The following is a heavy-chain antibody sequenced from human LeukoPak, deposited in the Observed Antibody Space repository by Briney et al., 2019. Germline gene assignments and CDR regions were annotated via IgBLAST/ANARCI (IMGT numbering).Heavy chain of an antibody. Sequence: ASVKVSCKASGYTLTSYDINWVRQATGQGLEWMGWMNPNSGNTGYAQKFQGRVTMTRNTSISTAYMELSSLRSEDTAVYYCARESQGSYYFDYWGQGTLVTVSS. CDR3: ARESQGSYYFDY. D-gene: IGHD3-10*01. V-gene: IGHV1-8*01. CDR1: GYTLTSYD. CDR2: MNPNSGNT. J-gene: IGHJ4*02.